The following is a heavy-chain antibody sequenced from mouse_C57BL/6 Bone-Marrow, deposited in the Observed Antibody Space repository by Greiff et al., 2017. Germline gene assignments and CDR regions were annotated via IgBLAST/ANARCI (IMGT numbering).Heavy chain of an antibody. Sequence: QVQLQQSGAELVRPGASVTLSCKASGYTFTDYEMHWVKQTPVHGLEWIGAIDPETGGTAYNQKFKGKAILTADKSSSTAYMELRSLTSEDSAVYYCERGGYGYFDVWGTGTTVTVSS. V-gene: IGHV1-15*01. J-gene: IGHJ1*03. CDR2: IDPETGGT. CDR3: ERGGYGYFDV. CDR1: GYTFTDYE.